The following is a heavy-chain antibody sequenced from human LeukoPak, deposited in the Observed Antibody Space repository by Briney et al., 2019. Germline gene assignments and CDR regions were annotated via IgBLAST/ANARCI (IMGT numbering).Heavy chain of an antibody. V-gene: IGHV1-46*01. D-gene: IGHD6-13*01. CDR2: IHPSDGST. CDR3: SRGGSSSYYFDY. CDR1: GYSFTGYY. J-gene: IGHJ4*02. Sequence: AASVKVSCKASGYSFTGYYMHWVRQAPGQGPEWMGVIHPSDGSTSYAPKFQGRVTMTRDTSTTTVYMELSSLTSEDTAVYYCSRGGSSSYYFDYWGQGTLVTVSS.